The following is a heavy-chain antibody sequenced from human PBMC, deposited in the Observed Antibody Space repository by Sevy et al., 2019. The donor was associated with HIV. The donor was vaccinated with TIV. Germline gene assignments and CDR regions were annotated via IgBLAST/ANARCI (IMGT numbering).Heavy chain of an antibody. CDR1: GFTFSSYA. CDR3: ARDRYYGSESLTYYYYMDV. CDR2: ISYDGSNK. J-gene: IGHJ6*03. Sequence: GGSLRLSCAASGFTFSSYAMHWVRQAPGKGLEWVAVISYDGSNKYYADSVKGRFTISRDNSKNTLYLQMNSLRAEDTAVYYCARDRYYGSESLTYYYYMDVWGKGTTVTVSS. D-gene: IGHD3-10*01. V-gene: IGHV3-30-3*01.